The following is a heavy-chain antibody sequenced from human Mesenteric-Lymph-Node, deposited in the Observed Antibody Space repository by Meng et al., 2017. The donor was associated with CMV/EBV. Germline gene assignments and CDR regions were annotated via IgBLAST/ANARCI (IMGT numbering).Heavy chain of an antibody. Sequence: GESLKISCAASGFTFSSYAMHWVRQAPGKGLEWVAIISYDGNNKYFADSVRGRFTISRDNSKNTLYLEMNSLRTEDTAVYYCAKDTGYRPYYFDFWGQGTLVTVSS. CDR3: AKDTGYRPYYFDF. D-gene: IGHD5-18*01. V-gene: IGHV3-30*04. CDR2: ISYDGNNK. CDR1: GFTFSSYA. J-gene: IGHJ4*02.